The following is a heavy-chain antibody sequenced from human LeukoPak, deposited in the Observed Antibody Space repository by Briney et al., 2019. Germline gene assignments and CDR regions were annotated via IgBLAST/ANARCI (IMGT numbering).Heavy chain of an antibody. V-gene: IGHV4-59*12. CDR1: RGSISGYS. D-gene: IGHD3/OR15-3a*01. Sequence: PSETLSLTCTVSRGSISGYSWSWIRQSPGGGLEWIGYIYYSGDTAYNPSLRSRVTLSVDTSKNQFSLKLSSVTAADTAVYYCARLHTSYAGLVIIPLYFDYWGQGTLVTVSS. CDR2: IYYSGDT. CDR3: ARLHTSYAGLVIIPLYFDY. J-gene: IGHJ4*02.